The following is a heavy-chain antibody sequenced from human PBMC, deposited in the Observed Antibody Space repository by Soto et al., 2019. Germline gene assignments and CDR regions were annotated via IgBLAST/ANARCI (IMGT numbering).Heavy chain of an antibody. CDR3: ARDLVPLSLYYYYGMDV. CDR2: IIPIFGTA. V-gene: IGHV1-69*01. Sequence: QVQLVQSGAEVKKPGSSVKVSCKASGATFSSYAISWVRQAPGQGLEWMGGIIPIFGTANYAQKFQGRVTITADESTSTAYMELSSLRSDDTAVYYCARDLVPLSLYYYYGMDVWGQGTTVTVSS. CDR1: GATFSSYA. J-gene: IGHJ6*02. D-gene: IGHD6-6*01.